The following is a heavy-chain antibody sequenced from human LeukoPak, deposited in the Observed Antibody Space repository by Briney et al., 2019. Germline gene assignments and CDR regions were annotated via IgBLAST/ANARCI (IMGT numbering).Heavy chain of an antibody. J-gene: IGHJ4*02. V-gene: IGHV4-59*08. CDR1: GGSISSYY. CDR3: ARSTAALRGHFDY. D-gene: IGHD3-10*01. CDR2: IYYSGST. Sequence: KPSETLSLTCTVSGGSISSYYWSWIRQPPGKGLEWIGYIYYSGSTNYNPSLKSRVTISVDTSKNQFSLKLSSVTAADTAMYYCARSTAALRGHFDYWGQGTLVTVSS.